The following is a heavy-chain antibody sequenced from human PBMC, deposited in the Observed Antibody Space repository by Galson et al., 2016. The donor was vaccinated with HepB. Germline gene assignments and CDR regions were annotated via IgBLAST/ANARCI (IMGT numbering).Heavy chain of an antibody. CDR2: IKQNGREK. J-gene: IGHJ4*02. D-gene: IGHD4-23*01. CDR1: GFTFNNYW. V-gene: IGHV3-7*03. Sequence: SLRLSCAASGFTFNNYWMSWVRQAPGKGLEWVANIKQNGREKDYVDSVMGRFTISRENARNSLYLQMNSLRAEDTAVYYCAREGYGGFDCWGQGDLVTVSS. CDR3: AREGYGGFDC.